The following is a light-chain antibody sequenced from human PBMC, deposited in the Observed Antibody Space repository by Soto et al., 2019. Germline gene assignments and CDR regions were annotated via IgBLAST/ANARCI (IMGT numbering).Light chain of an antibody. Sequence: VLTQSPGTLSLSPGERATLSCRVSQSLSSSFLAWYQKKPGLAPRLLLYGASNRATGIPDRFSGSGSGTDFTLSISRLEPEDFAVYFCLQYASPLYTFGQGTKLEIK. CDR2: GAS. CDR1: QSLSSSF. J-gene: IGKJ2*01. CDR3: LQYASPLYT. V-gene: IGKV3-20*01.